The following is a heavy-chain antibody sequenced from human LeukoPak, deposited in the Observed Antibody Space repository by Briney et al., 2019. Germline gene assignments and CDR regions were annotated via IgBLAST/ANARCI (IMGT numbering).Heavy chain of an antibody. CDR2: FDPEDGET. Sequence: GASVKVSCKVSGYTLTELSMHWVRQAPGKGLEWMGGFDPEDGETIYAQKFQGRVTMTEDTSTDTAYMELSSLRSGDTAVYYCATFFTDRDGYNAAYFDYWGQGTLVTVSS. CDR1: GYTLTELS. V-gene: IGHV1-24*01. J-gene: IGHJ4*02. CDR3: ATFFTDRDGYNAAYFDY. D-gene: IGHD5-24*01.